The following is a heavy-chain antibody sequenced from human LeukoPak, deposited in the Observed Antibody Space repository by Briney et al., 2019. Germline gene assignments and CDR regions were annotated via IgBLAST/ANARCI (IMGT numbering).Heavy chain of an antibody. CDR1: GFTFSDYY. V-gene: IGHV3-11*04. D-gene: IGHD6-13*01. Sequence: PGGSLRLSCAASGFTFSDYYMSWIRQAPGKGLEWVSYISSSGSTIYYADSVKGRFTISRDNAKNSLYLQMNSLRAEDTAVYYCARVPISSSWYFGWESPNSWGYYMDVWGKGTTVTVSS. CDR3: ARVPISSSWYFGWESPNSWGYYMDV. J-gene: IGHJ6*03. CDR2: ISSSGSTI.